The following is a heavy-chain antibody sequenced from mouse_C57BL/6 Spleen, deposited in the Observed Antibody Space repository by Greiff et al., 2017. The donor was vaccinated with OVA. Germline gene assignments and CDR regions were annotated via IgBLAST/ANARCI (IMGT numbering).Heavy chain of an antibody. CDR2: IRRKSSNYAT. CDR1: GFTFNTYA. V-gene: IGHV10-3*01. D-gene: IGHD2-4*01. J-gene: IGHJ2*01. Sequence: EVQLQQSGGGLVQPKGSLKLSCAASGFTFNTYAMHWVRQAPGKGLEWVARIRRKSSNYATYYADSVKDRFTISRDDSQSMLYLQMNNLKTEDTAMYYCVREDDYDGVLDYWGQGTTLTVSS. CDR3: VREDDYDGVLDY.